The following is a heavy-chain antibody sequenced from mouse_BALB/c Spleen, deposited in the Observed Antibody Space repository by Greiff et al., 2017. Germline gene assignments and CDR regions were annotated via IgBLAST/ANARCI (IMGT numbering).Heavy chain of an antibody. D-gene: IGHD1-1*01. J-gene: IGHJ2*01. CDR1: GYAFSSYW. CDR2: IYPGDGDT. Sequence: LQESGAELVRPGSSVKISCKASGYAFSSYWMNWVKQRPGQGLEWIGQIYPGDGDTNYNGKFKGKATLTADKSSSTAYMQLSSLTSEDSAVYFCASRGSSVDYWGQGTTLTVSS. V-gene: IGHV1-80*01. CDR3: ASRGSSVDY.